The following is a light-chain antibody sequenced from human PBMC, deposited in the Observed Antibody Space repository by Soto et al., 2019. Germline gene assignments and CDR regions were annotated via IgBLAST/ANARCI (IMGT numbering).Light chain of an antibody. V-gene: IGLV2-14*01. CDR1: SSDVGGYNY. CDR3: SSYTSSSLYV. J-gene: IGLJ1*01. Sequence: QSALTQPDSVSGSPGQSITISCTGTSSDVGGYNYVSWYQQHPGKAPKLMIYEVSNRPSGVSNRFSGSKSGNTASLTISGLQAEDEADYYCSSYTSSSLYVFGTGTKLTVL. CDR2: EVS.